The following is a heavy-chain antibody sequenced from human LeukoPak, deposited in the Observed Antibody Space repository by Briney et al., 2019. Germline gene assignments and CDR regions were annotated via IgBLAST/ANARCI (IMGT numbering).Heavy chain of an antibody. CDR1: GGSISSYY. CDR3: ARTQDAFDI. V-gene: IGHV4-59*01. J-gene: IGHJ3*02. CDR2: IYYSGST. Sequence: KPSETLSLTCTVSGGSISSYYWSWIRQPPGKGLEWIGYIYYSGSTNYNPSLKSRVTISVDTSKNQFSLKLGSVTAADTAVYYCARTQDAFDIWGQGTMVTVSS.